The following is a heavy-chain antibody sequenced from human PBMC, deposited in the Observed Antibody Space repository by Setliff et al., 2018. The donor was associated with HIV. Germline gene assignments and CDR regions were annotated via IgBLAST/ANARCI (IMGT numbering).Heavy chain of an antibody. D-gene: IGHD1-26*01. J-gene: IGHJ2*01. CDR1: GGSTRSHY. V-gene: IGHV4-59*11. CDR3: ARDQDSGSPGWYFDL. Sequence: SSETLSLTCTVSGGSTRSHYWSWIRQPPGKGLEWIGYIYYSGSTSYNPSLKSRVTISVDTSKNQFSLKLSSVTAADTAVYYCARDQDSGSPGWYFDLWGRGTLVT. CDR2: IYYSGST.